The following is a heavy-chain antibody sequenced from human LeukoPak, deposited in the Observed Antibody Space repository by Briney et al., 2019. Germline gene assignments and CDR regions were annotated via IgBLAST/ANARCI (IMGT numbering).Heavy chain of an antibody. V-gene: IGHV3-23*01. J-gene: IGHJ3*02. Sequence: QTGGSLRLSCAVSGFTFSNVWMSWVRQAPGKGLEWVSAISGSGGSTYYADSVKGRFTISRDNSKNTLYLQMNSLRAEDTAVYYCAKAGSTYYYDSSGYPAFDIWGQGTMVTVSS. CDR1: GFTFSNVW. CDR3: AKAGSTYYYDSSGYPAFDI. CDR2: ISGSGGST. D-gene: IGHD3-22*01.